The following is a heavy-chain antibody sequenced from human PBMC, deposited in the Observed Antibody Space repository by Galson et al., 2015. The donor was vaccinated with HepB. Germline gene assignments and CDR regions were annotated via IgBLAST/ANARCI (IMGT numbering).Heavy chain of an antibody. CDR3: ATGIRRDGYNWDY. CDR1: GYTFTGYY. CDR2: INPNSGGT. D-gene: IGHD5-24*01. J-gene: IGHJ4*02. V-gene: IGHV1-2*04. Sequence: SVKVSCKASGYTFTGYYMHWVRQAPGQGLEWMGWINPNSGGTNYAQKFQDWVTMTRDKSTSTAYMELSSLRSEDTAVYYCATGIRRDGYNWDYWGQGTLVTVSS.